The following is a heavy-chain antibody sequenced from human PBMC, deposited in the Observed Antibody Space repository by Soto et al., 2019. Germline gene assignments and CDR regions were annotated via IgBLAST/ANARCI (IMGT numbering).Heavy chain of an antibody. CDR1: GFTFSDAW. CDR3: TTDLWRIAVVVGSTGYFNP. V-gene: IGHV3-15*01. Sequence: PGGSLRLSCAASGFTFSDAWMSWVRHGPGKGLYWVGRIKSKSDGGTTEYAAPVRGRFTISRDDSKNTLYLQMNSLKTEDTAVYYCTTDLWRIAVVVGSTGYFNPWGQGTPVTVS. J-gene: IGHJ5*02. CDR2: IKSKSDGGTT. D-gene: IGHD2-15*01.